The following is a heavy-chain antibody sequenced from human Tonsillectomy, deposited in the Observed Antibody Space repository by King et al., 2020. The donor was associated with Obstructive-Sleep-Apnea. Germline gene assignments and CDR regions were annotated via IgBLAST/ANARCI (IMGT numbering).Heavy chain of an antibody. D-gene: IGHD6-19*01. Sequence: QLVQSGAEVKKPGASVKVSCKASGDTFTSYYIHWVRQAPGQGLELVGVINPSGGSPSDVQKFQGRVTLTRDTSTSTVYMELSSLRSEDTAVYYCARQAGDGMDVWGQGTTVTVSS. CDR2: INPSGGSP. CDR3: ARQAGDGMDV. V-gene: IGHV1-46*03. CDR1: GDTFTSYY. J-gene: IGHJ6*02.